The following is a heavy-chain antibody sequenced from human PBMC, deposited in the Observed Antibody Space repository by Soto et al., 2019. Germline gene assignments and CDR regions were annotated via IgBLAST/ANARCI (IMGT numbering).Heavy chain of an antibody. CDR1: GGTFSSYA. CDR2: IIPIFGTA. CDR3: ARVSSSGWKPYYFDY. D-gene: IGHD6-19*01. V-gene: IGHV1-69*13. J-gene: IGHJ4*02. Sequence: ASVKFSCKASGGTFSSYAISWVRQAPGQGLEWMGGIIPIFGTANYAQKFQGRVTITADESTSTAYMELSSLRSEDTAVYYCARVSSSGWKPYYFDYWGQGTLVTVS.